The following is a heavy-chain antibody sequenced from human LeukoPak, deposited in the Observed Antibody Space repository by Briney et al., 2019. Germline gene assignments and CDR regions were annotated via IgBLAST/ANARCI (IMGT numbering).Heavy chain of an antibody. V-gene: IGHV3-23*01. CDR3: ANEGKVGRRYYGSGSYWHAFDI. CDR2: ISGSGGST. J-gene: IGHJ3*02. CDR1: GFTFSSYA. D-gene: IGHD3-10*01. Sequence: PGGSLRLSCAASGFTFSSYAMSCVRQAPGKGLEWVSAISGSGGSTYYADSVKGRFTISRDNSKNTLYLQMNSLRAEDTAVYYCANEGKVGRRYYGSGSYWHAFDIWGQGTMVTVSS.